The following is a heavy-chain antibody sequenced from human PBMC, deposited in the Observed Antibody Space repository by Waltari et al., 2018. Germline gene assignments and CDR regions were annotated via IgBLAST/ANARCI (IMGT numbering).Heavy chain of an antibody. J-gene: IGHJ6*02. Sequence: EVQLVESGGGLVQPGRSLRLSCAASGFTFDDYAMHWVRQAPGKGLEWLSGLIDNVCSKVYAYSWKGRFTISRDNAKNTLYLQMNSLRAEDSALYYCAKDSLYGDYGMDVWGQGTTVTVSS. CDR3: AKDSLYGDYGMDV. D-gene: IGHD4-17*01. CDR1: GFTFDDYA. V-gene: IGHV3-9*01. CDR2: LIDNVCSK.